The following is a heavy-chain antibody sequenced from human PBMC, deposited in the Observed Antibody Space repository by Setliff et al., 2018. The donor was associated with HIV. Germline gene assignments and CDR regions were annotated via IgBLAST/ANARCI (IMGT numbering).Heavy chain of an antibody. V-gene: IGHV4-39*02. Sequence: PSETLSLTCNVSGGSIGSSSYFWGWIRQPPGKGLEWIGSFHYSGSTSYNPSLRSRVTISVDTSKNQFSLKLTSVTAADTAVYYCARERSRGYTDPPRFDYWGQGTLVTVS. J-gene: IGHJ4*02. CDR2: FHYSGST. CDR3: ARERSRGYTDPPRFDY. D-gene: IGHD5-18*01. CDR1: GGSIGSSSYF.